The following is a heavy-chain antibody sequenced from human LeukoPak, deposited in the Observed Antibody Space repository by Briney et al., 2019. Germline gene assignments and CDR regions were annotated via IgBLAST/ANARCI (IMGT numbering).Heavy chain of an antibody. V-gene: IGHV1-18*01. CDR1: GYTFTTYG. D-gene: IGHD3-10*01. J-gene: IGHJ4*02. CDR3: AIVLPYFGY. Sequence: GASVKVSCKASGYTFTTYGLSWVRQAPGQGLEWMGWITTYNGDTDYAQKLQGRVTMTADTSTSTAYMELRSLRSDDTAVYYCAIVLPYFGYWGQGTLLTVPS. CDR2: ITTYNGDT.